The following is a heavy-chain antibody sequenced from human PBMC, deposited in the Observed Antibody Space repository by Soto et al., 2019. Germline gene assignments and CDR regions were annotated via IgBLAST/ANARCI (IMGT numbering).Heavy chain of an antibody. J-gene: IGHJ6*02. CDR2: ISYDGTNK. CDR3: AKDLQSYGDYDYYCYGMDV. CDR1: GFTFSTYG. Sequence: QVQLVESGGGEVQPGRSLTISCEASGFTFSTYGMHWVRQTPGKGLEWVAVISYDGTNKFYSDSVKGRFTISRDNFKNTRTLQMNSLRADDTAVYSCAKDLQSYGDYDYYCYGMDVWGLGTRVTVSS. D-gene: IGHD4-17*01. V-gene: IGHV3-30*18.